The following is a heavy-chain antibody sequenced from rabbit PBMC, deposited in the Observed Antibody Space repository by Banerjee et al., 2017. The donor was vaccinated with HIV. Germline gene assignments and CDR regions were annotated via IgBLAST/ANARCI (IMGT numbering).Heavy chain of an antibody. V-gene: IGHV1S40*01. CDR1: GIDFSTYYY. J-gene: IGHJ4*01. CDR2: IDAGSGTT. D-gene: IGHD6-1*01. Sequence: QSLEESGGDLVKPGGTLTLTCKASGIDFSTYYYMCWVRQAPGKGLEWIACIDAGSGTTYYASWAKGRFTISKTSSTTVTLQMTSLTAADTATYFCARARGYYTYGYSIGDLWGQGTLVTVS. CDR3: ARARGYYTYGYSIGDL.